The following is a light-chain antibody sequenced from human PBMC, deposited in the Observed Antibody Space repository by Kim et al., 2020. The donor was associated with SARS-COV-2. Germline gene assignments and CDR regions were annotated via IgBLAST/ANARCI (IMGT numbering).Light chain of an antibody. Sequence: APGEGTAPTCNSSRNVGTKVAGCVQKRGQSARLVIYDASSRVSGVADRCFGGRSGAAFSLIIGRLQSEDFAVSYCQQYHSCSPITFGQGTRLEIK. V-gene: IGKV3-15*01. CDR3: QQYHSCSPIT. CDR2: DAS. CDR1: RNVGTK. J-gene: IGKJ5*01.